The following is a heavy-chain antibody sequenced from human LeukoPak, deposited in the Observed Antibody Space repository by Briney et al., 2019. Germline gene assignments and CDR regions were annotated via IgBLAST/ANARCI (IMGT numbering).Heavy chain of an antibody. V-gene: IGHV3-7*01. CDR1: GFTFDDYG. D-gene: IGHD2-21*01. J-gene: IGHJ4*02. CDR3: ARDVAYSAFDY. Sequence: GGSLRLSCAASGFTFDDYGMSWVRQAPGKGLEWVATIRPDGSEGYYADSVRGRFTISRDNSKNSFYLQMSSLRAEDTGVFYCARDVAYSAFDYWGQGTLVTVSS. CDR2: IRPDGSEG.